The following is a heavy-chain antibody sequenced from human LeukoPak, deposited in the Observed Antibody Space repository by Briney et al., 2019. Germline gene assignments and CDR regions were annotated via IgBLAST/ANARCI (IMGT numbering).Heavy chain of an antibody. CDR3: ARGTGALWYYDSSGYSLDY. CDR1: GGSFSGYY. J-gene: IGHJ4*02. D-gene: IGHD3-22*01. V-gene: IGHV4-34*01. CDR2: INHSGST. Sequence: SETLSLTCAVYGGSFSGYYWRWIRQPPGKGLEWIGEINHSGSTNYNPSLKSRVTISVDTSKNQFSLKLSSVTAADTAVYYCARGTGALWYYDSSGYSLDYWGQGTLVTVSS.